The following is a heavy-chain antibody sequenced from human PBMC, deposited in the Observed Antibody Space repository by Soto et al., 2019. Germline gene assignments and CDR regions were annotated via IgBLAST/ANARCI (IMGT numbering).Heavy chain of an antibody. D-gene: IGHD3-22*01. V-gene: IGHV1-46*01. CDR1: GYTFTTYY. J-gene: IGHJ4*02. Sequence: QVQLVQSGAEVKKPGASLKVSCKASGYTFTTYYMHWVRQAPGQGLEWMGIINPSGGSTRYAQKFQGRVTMTRDTSTSTVYVDLSSLRSEDTAVYYCARGLIYDSSGYYFDYWGQGALVTASS. CDR2: INPSGGST. CDR3: ARGLIYDSSGYYFDY.